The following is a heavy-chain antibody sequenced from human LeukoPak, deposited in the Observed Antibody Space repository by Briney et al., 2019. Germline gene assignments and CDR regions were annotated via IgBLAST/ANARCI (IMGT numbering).Heavy chain of an antibody. J-gene: IGHJ4*02. V-gene: IGHV3-48*04. Sequence: GGSLRLSCAASGFTFSNAWMNWVRQAPGKGLEWVSYITSSGSTIYYADSVKGRFTISRDNAKNSLYLQMNSLRAEDTAVYYCARVKRFADYFDYWGQGTLVTVSS. CDR2: ITSSGSTI. D-gene: IGHD3-10*01. CDR1: GFTFSNAW. CDR3: ARVKRFADYFDY.